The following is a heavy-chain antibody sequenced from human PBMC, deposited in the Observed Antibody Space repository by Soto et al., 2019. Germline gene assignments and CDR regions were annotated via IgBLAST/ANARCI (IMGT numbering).Heavy chain of an antibody. CDR1: RFTLSNYN. Sequence: PGGRRRLSYCSSRFTLSNYNIHWVRQAPGKGLEWVAVISYDGSNKYYADSVKGRFTISRDNSKNTLYLQMNSLRAEDTAVYYCARGRSGWLDNYYYYGMDVWGQGTTVTVSS. V-gene: IGHV3-30-3*01. CDR2: ISYDGSNK. D-gene: IGHD6-19*01. J-gene: IGHJ6*02. CDR3: ARGRSGWLDNYYYYGMDV.